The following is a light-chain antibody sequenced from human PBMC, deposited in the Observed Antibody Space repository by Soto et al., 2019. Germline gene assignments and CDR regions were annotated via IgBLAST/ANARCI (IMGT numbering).Light chain of an antibody. CDR2: IAS. CDR3: QQYNNWPAWT. V-gene: IGKV3-15*01. Sequence: EIGMNQSPASLSVSHRQRVTLSCRASQSISFNLAWYQQKPGQAPRLLIYIASTRAAGIPARFSGSGSGTEFTLTISSLQSEDFAVYYCQQYNNWPAWTSCQGTKVDIK. J-gene: IGKJ1*01. CDR1: QSISFN.